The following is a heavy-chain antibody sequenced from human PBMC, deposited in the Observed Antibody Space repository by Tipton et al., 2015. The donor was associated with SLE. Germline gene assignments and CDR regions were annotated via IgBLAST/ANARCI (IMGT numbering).Heavy chain of an antibody. V-gene: IGHV4-4*07. Sequence: LRLSCNVSGVSISSSYWSWIRQPAGKGLEWIGHIYTSGATDDNPSLKSRVTMSVDMSKNQIFLKMTSVTAADSAVYFCARVWLNNAFDIWGQGTRVTVSS. CDR1: GVSISSSY. J-gene: IGHJ3*02. CDR3: ARVWLNNAFDI. D-gene: IGHD2/OR15-2a*01. CDR2: IYTSGAT.